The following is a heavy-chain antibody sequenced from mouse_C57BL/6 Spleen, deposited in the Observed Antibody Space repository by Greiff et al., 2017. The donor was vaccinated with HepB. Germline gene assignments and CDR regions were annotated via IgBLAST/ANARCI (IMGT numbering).Heavy chain of an antibody. CDR2: IYPGDGDT. V-gene: IGHV1-82*01. CDR1: GYAFSSSW. J-gene: IGHJ1*03. Sequence: VQLQQSGPELVKPGASVKISCKASGYAFSSSWMNWVKQRPGKGLEWIGRIYPGDGDTNYNGKFKGKATLTADKSSSTGYMQLSSLTSEDSAVYFCARQNFYWYFDVWGTGTTVTVSS. CDR3: ARQNFYWYFDV.